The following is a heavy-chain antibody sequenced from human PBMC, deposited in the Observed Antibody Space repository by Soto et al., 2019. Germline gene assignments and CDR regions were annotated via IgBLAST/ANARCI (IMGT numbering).Heavy chain of an antibody. V-gene: IGHV1-69*13. Sequence: SVKVSCKASGYTFTSYGISWVRQAPGQGLEWMGGIIPIFGTANYAQKFQGRVTITADESTSTAYMELSSLRSEDTAVYYCARESTRFLEWFRHYYYYYGMDVWGQGTTVTVSS. CDR3: ARESTRFLEWFRHYYYYYGMDV. CDR1: GYTFTSYG. J-gene: IGHJ6*02. D-gene: IGHD3-3*01. CDR2: IIPIFGTA.